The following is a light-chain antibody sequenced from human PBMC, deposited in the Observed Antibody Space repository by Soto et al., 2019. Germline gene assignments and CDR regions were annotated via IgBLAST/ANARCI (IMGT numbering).Light chain of an antibody. CDR2: GAS. CDR3: QQYGSSPGT. Sequence: EIVLTQSPGTLSLSPGERATLSCRASQSVKNNYLAWYQQKPGQAPRLLIRGASSRAAGLPDRFSGSGSGTAFTLTISRLEPEDFAVYYCQQYGSSPGTFGQGTKLEIK. J-gene: IGKJ2*01. CDR1: QSVKNNY. V-gene: IGKV3-20*01.